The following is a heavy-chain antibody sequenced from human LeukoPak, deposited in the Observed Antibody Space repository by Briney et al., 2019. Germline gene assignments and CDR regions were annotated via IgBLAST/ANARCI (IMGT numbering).Heavy chain of an antibody. D-gene: IGHD6-6*01. J-gene: IGHJ4*02. CDR3: ARDGDIAARPHFDY. CDR1: GFTFSSYA. Sequence: PGGSLRLSCAASGFTFSSYAMHWVRQAPGKGLEWVAVISYDGSNKYYADSVKGRFTISRDNSKNTLYLQMNSLRAEDTAVYYCARDGDIAARPHFDYWGQGTLVTVSS. V-gene: IGHV3-30-3*01. CDR2: ISYDGSNK.